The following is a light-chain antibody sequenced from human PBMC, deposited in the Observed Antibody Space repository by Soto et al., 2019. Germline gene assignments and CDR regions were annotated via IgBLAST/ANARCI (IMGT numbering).Light chain of an antibody. V-gene: IGKV3-20*01. CDR1: QSVSRSY. CDR3: QQRHMWPIT. J-gene: IGKJ5*01. Sequence: IVLTKSPGTLSLSPGDRATLSCRASQSVSRSYLGWYQQKPRQAPRHLMYGASIRAAGVPDRFSGSGSGTEFTLSISRLEPEDVTVYYCQQRHMWPITFGQGTRLDNK. CDR2: GAS.